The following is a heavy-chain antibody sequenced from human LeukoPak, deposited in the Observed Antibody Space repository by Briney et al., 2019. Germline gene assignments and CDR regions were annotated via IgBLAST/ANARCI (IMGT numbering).Heavy chain of an antibody. Sequence: ASVKVSCKASGYTFTSYGISWVRQAPGQGLEWMGWISAYNGNTNYAQKLQGRVTMTTDTSTSTAYMELRSLRSDDTAVYYCARVTAAAATNWFDPWGQGTLVTVST. J-gene: IGHJ5*02. CDR3: ARVTAAAATNWFDP. CDR1: GYTFTSYG. CDR2: ISAYNGNT. D-gene: IGHD6-13*01. V-gene: IGHV1-18*01.